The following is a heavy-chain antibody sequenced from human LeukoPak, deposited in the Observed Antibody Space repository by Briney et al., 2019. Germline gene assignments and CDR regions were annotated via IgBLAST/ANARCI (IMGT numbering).Heavy chain of an antibody. CDR3: ARVLHRVSYDSSGYYLDAFDI. V-gene: IGHV4-61*02. CDR1: GGSISSNSYY. CDR2: IYTSGGT. Sequence: PSETLSLTCTVSGGSISSNSYYWSWIRQPAGKGLEWIGRIYTSGGTNYNPSLKSRVTMSVDTSKNQFSLKLSSVTAADTAVYYCARVLHRVSYDSSGYYLDAFDIWGQGTMVTVSS. D-gene: IGHD3-22*01. J-gene: IGHJ3*02.